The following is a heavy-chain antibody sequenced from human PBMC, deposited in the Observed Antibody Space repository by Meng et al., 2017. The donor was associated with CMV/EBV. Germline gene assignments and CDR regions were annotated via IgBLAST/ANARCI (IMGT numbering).Heavy chain of an antibody. V-gene: IGHV3-21*01. CDR1: GFTFNTYS. J-gene: IGHJ4*02. CDR2: ISSSSNFI. D-gene: IGHD2-2*02. Sequence: GESLKISCAASGFTFNTYSMNWVRQAPGKGLEWVSSISSSSNFIYYADSVKGRFTISRDNAKNSLYLQVNSLRAGDTAVYYCAAYCSSTSCYIWGQGTLVTVSS. CDR3: AAYCSSTSCYI.